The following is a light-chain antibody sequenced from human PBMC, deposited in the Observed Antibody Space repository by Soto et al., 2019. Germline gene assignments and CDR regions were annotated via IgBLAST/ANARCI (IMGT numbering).Light chain of an antibody. CDR3: CSHSASYTFV. CDR2: EVS. CDR1: SSDVGGYNC. V-gene: IGLV2-11*01. J-gene: IGLJ1*01. Sequence: QSALTQPPSVSGSPGQSVTISCTGTSSDVGGYNCVSWYQQHPGNAPQLLIHEVSQRPSGVPDRFSGSKSGNTASLTISGLHAEDEADYFCCSHSASYTFVFGTGTKLTVL.